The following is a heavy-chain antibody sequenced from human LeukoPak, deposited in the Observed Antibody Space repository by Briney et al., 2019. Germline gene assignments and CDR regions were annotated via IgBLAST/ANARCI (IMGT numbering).Heavy chain of an antibody. Sequence: KPSETLSLTCTVSGDSISSHYWNWLRQPPGKGVEWIGCVHYSGITYYSPSLKSRVTISLNTSENQFSLTLNSVTAADTAMYYCARDTYVYYFDPWGQGTLVTVSS. CDR3: ARDTYVYYFDP. V-gene: IGHV4-59*11. J-gene: IGHJ5*02. CDR1: GDSISSHY. D-gene: IGHD3-16*01. CDR2: VHYSGIT.